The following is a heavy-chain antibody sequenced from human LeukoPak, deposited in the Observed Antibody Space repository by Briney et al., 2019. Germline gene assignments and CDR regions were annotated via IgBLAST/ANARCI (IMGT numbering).Heavy chain of an antibody. CDR3: ATFTIFGVVIVR. CDR1: GFTFSSYG. J-gene: IGHJ4*02. Sequence: PGGSLRLSCAASGFTFSSYGMHWVRQAPGKGLEWVAVIWYDGSNKYYADSVKGRFTISRDNSKNTLYLQMNSLRAEDTAVYYCATFTIFGVVIVRWGQGTLVTVSS. V-gene: IGHV3-33*01. CDR2: IWYDGSNK. D-gene: IGHD3-3*01.